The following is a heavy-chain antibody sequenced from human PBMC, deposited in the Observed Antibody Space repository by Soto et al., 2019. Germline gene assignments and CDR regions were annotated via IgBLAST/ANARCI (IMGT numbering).Heavy chain of an antibody. D-gene: IGHD3-10*01. V-gene: IGHV4-30-4*01. CDR2: IYYSGST. CDR1: GGSISSGDYY. Sequence: PSETLSLTCTVSGGSISSGDYYWSWIRQPPGKGLEWIGYIYYSGSTYYNPSLKSRVTISVDTSKNQFSLKLSSVTAADTAVYYCARGRLGSYYGPYYYYGMDVWGQGTTVTVSS. J-gene: IGHJ6*02. CDR3: ARGRLGSYYGPYYYYGMDV.